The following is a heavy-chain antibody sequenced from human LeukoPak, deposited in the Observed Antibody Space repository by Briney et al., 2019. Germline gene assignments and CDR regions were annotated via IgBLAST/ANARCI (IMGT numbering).Heavy chain of an antibody. CDR1: GFTFSSYA. D-gene: IGHD3-22*01. CDR2: ISSSSSYI. J-gene: IGHJ4*02. CDR3: ARDKADYDSSGFDY. V-gene: IGHV3-21*01. Sequence: GGSLRLSCAASGFTFSSYAMSWVRQAPGKGLEWVSSISSSSSYIYYADSVKGRFTISRDNAKNSLYLQMNGLRAEDTAVYYCARDKADYDSSGFDYWGQGTLVTVSS.